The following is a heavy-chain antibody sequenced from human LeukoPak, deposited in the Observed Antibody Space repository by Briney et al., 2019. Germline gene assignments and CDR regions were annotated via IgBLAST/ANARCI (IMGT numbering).Heavy chain of an antibody. V-gene: IGHV3-9*01. CDR3: AKAESDYGPFSVVVAAMGYYFDY. CDR1: GFTFDDYA. Sequence: GGSLRLSCAASGFTFDDYAMHWVRQAPGKCLEWVSGISWNSGSIGYADSVKGRFTISRDNAKNSLYLQMNSLRAEDTALYYCAKAESDYGPFSVVVAAMGYYFDYWGQGTLVTVSS. CDR2: ISWNSGSI. D-gene: IGHD2-15*01. J-gene: IGHJ4*02.